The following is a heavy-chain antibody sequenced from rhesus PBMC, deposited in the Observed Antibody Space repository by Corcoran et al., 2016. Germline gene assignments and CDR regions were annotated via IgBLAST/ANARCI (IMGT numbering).Heavy chain of an antibody. D-gene: IGHD3-16*01. CDR2: ISGSSGST. J-gene: IGHJ4*01. Sequence: QVQLQDAGPGLVKPSETLSLTCAFSGGSVSRSNWWSWIRQPPGKGLEWIGYISGSSGSTYYNPSLKSRVTISTDTSKNQFSLKLSSVTAADTAVYYCAYSGSYYYFDYWGQGVLVTVSS. CDR3: AYSGSYYYFDY. CDR1: GGSVSRSNW. V-gene: IGHV4-65*01.